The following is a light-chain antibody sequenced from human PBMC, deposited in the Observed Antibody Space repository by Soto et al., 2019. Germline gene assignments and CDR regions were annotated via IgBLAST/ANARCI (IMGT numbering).Light chain of an antibody. J-gene: IGKJ4*01. CDR1: QSVSSN. CDR2: GAS. V-gene: IGKV3-15*01. Sequence: EIVMTQSPATLSVSPGERATLSCRASQSVSSNFAWYQQKPGQAPRLLIYGASTRATGIPARFSGSGSWTEFTLTISSLQSEDFAVYYCQQYKNWPLTFGGGTKVEIK. CDR3: QQYKNWPLT.